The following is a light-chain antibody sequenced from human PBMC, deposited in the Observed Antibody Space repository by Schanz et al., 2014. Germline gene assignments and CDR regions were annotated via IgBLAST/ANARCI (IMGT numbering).Light chain of an antibody. Sequence: EIVMTQSPATLSVSPGERVTLSCRASQGVRTNLAWYQQRFGQPPRLLIYGASSRATGIPDRFSGSGSGTDFTLTISSLEPEDFAVYYCQQYGSSTLTFGGGTKVEIK. J-gene: IGKJ4*01. V-gene: IGKV3-20*01. CDR3: QQYGSSTLT. CDR1: QGVRTN. CDR2: GAS.